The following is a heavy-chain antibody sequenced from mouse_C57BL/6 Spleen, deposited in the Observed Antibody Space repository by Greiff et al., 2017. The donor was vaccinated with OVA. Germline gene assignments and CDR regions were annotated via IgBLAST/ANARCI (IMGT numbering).Heavy chain of an antibody. J-gene: IGHJ2*01. CDR2: IDPSDSYT. CDR3: ARKAGSGFFFDY. D-gene: IGHD4-1*01. CDR1: GYTFTSYW. V-gene: IGHV1-69*01. Sequence: QVHVKQPGAELVMPGASVKLSCKASGYTFTSYWMHWVKQRPGQGLEWIGEIDPSDSYTNYNQKFKGKSTLTVDKSSSTAYMQLSSLTSEDSAVYYCARKAGSGFFFDYWGQGTTLTVSS.